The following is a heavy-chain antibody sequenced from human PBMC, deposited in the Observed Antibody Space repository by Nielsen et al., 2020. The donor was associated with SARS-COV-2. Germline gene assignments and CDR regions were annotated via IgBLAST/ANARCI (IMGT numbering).Heavy chain of an antibody. CDR2: IWYDGSNK. CDR1: GFTFSSYS. V-gene: IGHV3-33*03. J-gene: IGHJ4*02. D-gene: IGHD5-12*01. CDR3: AKDTGFGYSGYDLPDY. Sequence: GESLKISCAASGFTFSSYSMNWVRQAPGKGLEWVAVIWYDGSNKYYADSVKGRFTISRDNAKNSLYLQMNSLRAEDTALYYCAKDTGFGYSGYDLPDYWGQGTLVTVSS.